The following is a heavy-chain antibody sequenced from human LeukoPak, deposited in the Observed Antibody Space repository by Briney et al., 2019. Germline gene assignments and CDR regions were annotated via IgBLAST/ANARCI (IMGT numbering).Heavy chain of an antibody. Sequence: PGGSLSLSCAASGFTFSSYGMHWLRQAPGKGLEWVAFIRYDGSNKYYADSVKGRFTISRDNSKNTLYLQMNSLRAEDTALYYCAKDYDDKFDYWGQGTLVTVSS. CDR3: AKDYDDKFDY. J-gene: IGHJ4*02. CDR1: GFTFSSYG. V-gene: IGHV3-30*02. D-gene: IGHD3-9*01. CDR2: IRYDGSNK.